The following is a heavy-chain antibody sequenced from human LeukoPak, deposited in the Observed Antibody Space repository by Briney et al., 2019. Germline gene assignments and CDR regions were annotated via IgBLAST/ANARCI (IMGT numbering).Heavy chain of an antibody. V-gene: IGHV4-34*01. Sequence: SETLSLTCAVYGGSFSGYYWSWIRQPPGKGLEWIGEINHSGSTNYNPSLKSRVTISVDTSKNQFSLKLSSVTAADTAVYYCARCSAIQLWFYYWGQGILVTVSS. CDR1: GGSFSGYY. CDR2: INHSGST. CDR3: ARCSAIQLWFYY. J-gene: IGHJ4*02. D-gene: IGHD5-18*01.